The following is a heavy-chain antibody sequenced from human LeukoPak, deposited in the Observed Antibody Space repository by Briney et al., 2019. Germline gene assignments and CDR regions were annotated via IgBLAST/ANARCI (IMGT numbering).Heavy chain of an antibody. CDR3: ARLVPENIVVVPADHYYYYYMDV. D-gene: IGHD2-2*01. Sequence: GGSLRLSCAASGFTFSSYWMSWVRQAPGKGLEWVANIKQDGSEKYYVDSVKGRFTISRDNAKNSLYLQMNSLRAEDTAVYYCARLVPENIVVVPADHYYYYYMDVWGKGTTVTVPS. J-gene: IGHJ6*03. V-gene: IGHV3-7*01. CDR2: IKQDGSEK. CDR1: GFTFSSYW.